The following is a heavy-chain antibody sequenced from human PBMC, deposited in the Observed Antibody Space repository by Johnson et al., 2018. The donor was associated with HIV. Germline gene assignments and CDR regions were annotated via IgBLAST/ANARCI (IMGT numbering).Heavy chain of an antibody. Sequence: VQLVESGGGLVQPGGSLRLSCVASGFTFRNAWVSWVRQAPGKGLEWVGRIKSKTDGGTTDYAEPVKGRFTISRDDSKTTLFLQMNSLKIEDTAVYYCTTEPFAFDIWGQGTMVTVSS. V-gene: IGHV3-15*01. J-gene: IGHJ3*02. CDR1: GFTFRNAW. CDR2: IKSKTDGGTT. CDR3: TTEPFAFDI.